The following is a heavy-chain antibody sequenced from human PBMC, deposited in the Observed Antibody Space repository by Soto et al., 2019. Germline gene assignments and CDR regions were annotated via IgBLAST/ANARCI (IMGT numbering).Heavy chain of an antibody. Sequence: QLQLQESGPGLVKPSETLSLTCTVSGGSISSSSYYWGWIRQPPGKGLEWIGSIYYSGSTYYNPSLKSRVTITVDTSKYQFSLKLSSVTAADSAVYYCARLGSGDFYYYYGMDVWGQGTTVTVSS. CDR2: IYYSGST. CDR1: GGSISSSSYY. V-gene: IGHV4-39*01. D-gene: IGHD6-19*01. J-gene: IGHJ6*02. CDR3: ARLGSGDFYYYYGMDV.